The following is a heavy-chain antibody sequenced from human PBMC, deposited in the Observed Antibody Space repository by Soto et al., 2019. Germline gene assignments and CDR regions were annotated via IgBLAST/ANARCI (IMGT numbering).Heavy chain of an antibody. D-gene: IGHD2-15*01. CDR3: ARDRLTPLGYCSGGSCSL. CDR1: GYTFTSYG. Sequence: QVQLVQSGAEVKKPGASVKVSCKASGYTFTSYGISWVRQAPGQGLEWMGWISAYNGNTNYAQRLQGRVTMTTDTSTSTAYMELRSLRSDDTAVYYCARDRLTPLGYCSGGSCSLWGQGTLVTVSS. CDR2: ISAYNGNT. V-gene: IGHV1-18*01. J-gene: IGHJ4*02.